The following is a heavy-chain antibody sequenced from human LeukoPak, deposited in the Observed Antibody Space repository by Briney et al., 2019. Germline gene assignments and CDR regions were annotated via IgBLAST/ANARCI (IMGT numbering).Heavy chain of an antibody. CDR2: IKPDGSEK. CDR3: AREESEF. Sequence: GGSLRLSCAASGFTFSSNWMSWVRQAPGKGLEWVANIKPDGSEKYYVDSVKGRFTISRDNAKNSLYLQMNSLRAEDTVVYYCAREESEFWGQGTLVTVSS. D-gene: IGHD3-10*01. J-gene: IGHJ4*02. V-gene: IGHV3-7*03. CDR1: GFTFSSNW.